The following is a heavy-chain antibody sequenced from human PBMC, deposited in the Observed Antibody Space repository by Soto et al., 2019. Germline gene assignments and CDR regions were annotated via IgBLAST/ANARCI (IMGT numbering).Heavy chain of an antibody. CDR3: ARNQNTTGIPIDSFDI. CDR1: GGTFSSYT. CDR2: IIPILGIA. Sequence: SVKVSCKASGGTFSSYTINWVRQAPGQGLEWMGRIIPILGIANYAQKFQGRVTITADKSTSTAYMELSSLRSEDTALYYCARNQNTTGIPIDSFDIWGQGTMVTVSS. V-gene: IGHV1-69*02. J-gene: IGHJ3*02. D-gene: IGHD2-2*01.